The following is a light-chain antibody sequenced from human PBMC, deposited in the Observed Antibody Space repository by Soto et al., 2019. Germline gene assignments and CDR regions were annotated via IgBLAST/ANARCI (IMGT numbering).Light chain of an antibody. CDR1: QDVLTN. V-gene: IGKV3-15*01. CDR3: QQYGSSGT. J-gene: IGKJ1*01. CDR2: RAS. Sequence: EIVMTQSPATLSVSPGERATLSCRASQDVLTNLAWYQQKPGQSPRLLIYRASTRATGVPARFSGSGSGTDFTLTISRLEPEDFAVYYCQQYGSSGTFGQGTKVDIK.